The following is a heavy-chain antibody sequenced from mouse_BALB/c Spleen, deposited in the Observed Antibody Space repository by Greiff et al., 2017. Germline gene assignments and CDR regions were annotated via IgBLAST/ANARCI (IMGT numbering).Heavy chain of an antibody. V-gene: IGHV3-6*02. D-gene: IGHD2-14*01. CDR3: ANRYDGRFAY. Sequence: EVKLMESGPGLVKPSQSLSLTCSVTGYSITSGYYWNWIRQFPGNKLEWMGYISYDGSNNYNPSLKNRISITRDTSKNQFFLKLNSVTTEDTATYFCANRYDGRFAYWGQGTLVTVSA. CDR1: GYSITSGYY. J-gene: IGHJ3*01. CDR2: ISYDGSN.